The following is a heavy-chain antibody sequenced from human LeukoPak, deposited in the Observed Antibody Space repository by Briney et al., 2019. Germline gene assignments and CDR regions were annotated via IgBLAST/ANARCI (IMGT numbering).Heavy chain of an antibody. CDR1: GYTFTSYG. CDR2: ISAYNGNT. D-gene: IGHD2-15*01. J-gene: IGHJ5*02. CDR3: ARVRGYCSGGSCYVDP. V-gene: IGHV1-18*01. Sequence: GASVKVSCKASGYTFTSYGISWVRQAPGQGLEWMGWISAYNGNTNYAQKLQGRVTMTTDTSTSTAYMELRSLRSDDTVVYYCARVRGYCSGGSCYVDPWGQGTLVTVSS.